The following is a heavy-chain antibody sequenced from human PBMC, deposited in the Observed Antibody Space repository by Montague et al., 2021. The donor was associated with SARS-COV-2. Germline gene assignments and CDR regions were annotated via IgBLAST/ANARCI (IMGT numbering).Heavy chain of an antibody. D-gene: IGHD3-3*01. CDR2: IYPGDSQT. CDR3: ARQRSSADFWDFTFSYNFFGLDV. Sequence: QSGAEVKKPGESLKISCKASGYTFSKYWIGWVRQMPGKGLEWVGIIYPGDSQTMYSPSFQGQVTISVDKSSTTAYIQWSNLKASDTAMFYCARQRSSADFWDFTFSYNFFGLDVWSQGTSVIVSS. J-gene: IGHJ6*02. V-gene: IGHV5-51*01. CDR1: GYTFSKYW.